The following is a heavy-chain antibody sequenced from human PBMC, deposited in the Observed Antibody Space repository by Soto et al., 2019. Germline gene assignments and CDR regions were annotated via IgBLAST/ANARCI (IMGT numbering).Heavy chain of an antibody. V-gene: IGHV3-21*01. CDR3: ARVGDGTNGVCYDAFDI. D-gene: IGHD2-8*01. CDR2: ISSSSSYI. Sequence: GGSLRLSCAASGFTFSSYSMNWVRQAPGKGLEWVSSISSSSSYIYYADSVKGRFTISRDNAKNSLYLQMNSLRAEDTAVYYCARVGDGTNGVCYDAFDIWGQGTMVTVSS. CDR1: GFTFSSYS. J-gene: IGHJ3*02.